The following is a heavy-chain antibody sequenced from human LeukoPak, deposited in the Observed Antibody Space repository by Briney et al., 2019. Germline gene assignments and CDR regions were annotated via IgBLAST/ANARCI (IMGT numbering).Heavy chain of an antibody. V-gene: IGHV3-23*01. CDR2: ISNSGSIT. J-gene: IGHJ2*01. CDR1: GFTFSSYG. CDR3: AKPNINGGRYFDL. D-gene: IGHD2/OR15-2a*01. Sequence: GGSLRLSCTASGFTFSSYGMSWVRQAPGKGLEWVSVISNSGSITYYADSVKGRFTISRDNSKNTLYLQMNSLRAEDTAVYYCAKPNINGGRYFDLWGRGTLVTVSS.